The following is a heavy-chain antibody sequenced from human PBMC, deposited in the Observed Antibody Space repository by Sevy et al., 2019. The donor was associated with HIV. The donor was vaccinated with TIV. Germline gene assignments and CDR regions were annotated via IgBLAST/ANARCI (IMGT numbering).Heavy chain of an antibody. CDR3: ARDRRGAGGSYYYGMDV. Sequence: GGSLRLSCAASGFTFSSYSMNWVRQAPGKGLEWVSSISSSSSYIYYADSVKGRFTISRDNAKNSLYLQMNSLRAEDTAVYYCARDRRGAGGSYYYGMDVWGQGTTVTVSS. J-gene: IGHJ6*02. D-gene: IGHD3-10*01. CDR2: ISSSSSYI. CDR1: GFTFSSYS. V-gene: IGHV3-21*01.